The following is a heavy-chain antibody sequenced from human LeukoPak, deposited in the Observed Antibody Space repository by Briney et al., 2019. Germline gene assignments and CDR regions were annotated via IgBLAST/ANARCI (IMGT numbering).Heavy chain of an antibody. J-gene: IGHJ3*02. CDR2: ISGYNGNT. Sequence: ASVKVSCKASGYTFSRYGISWVRQAPGQGLEWMGWISGYNGNTKSAQMVQCRVTMTTDTSTSTAYMELRSLRSDDTAVYYCARATYCSSTSCYIRNDAFDIWGQGTMVTVSS. CDR1: GYTFSRYG. D-gene: IGHD2-2*02. CDR3: ARATYCSSTSCYIRNDAFDI. V-gene: IGHV1-18*01.